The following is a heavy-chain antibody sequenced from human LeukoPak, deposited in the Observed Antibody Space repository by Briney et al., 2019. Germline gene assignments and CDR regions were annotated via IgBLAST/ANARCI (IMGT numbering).Heavy chain of an antibody. D-gene: IGHD6-13*01. CDR1: GFTFSSYG. Sequence: GGSLRLSCAASGFTFSSYGMHWVRQAPGKGLEWVAVISYDGSNKYYADSVKGRFTISRDNSKNTLYLQMNSLRAEDTAVYYCAKDRVQLAAAPNWFDPWGQGTLVTVSS. CDR3: AKDRVQLAAAPNWFDP. CDR2: ISYDGSNK. V-gene: IGHV3-30*18. J-gene: IGHJ5*02.